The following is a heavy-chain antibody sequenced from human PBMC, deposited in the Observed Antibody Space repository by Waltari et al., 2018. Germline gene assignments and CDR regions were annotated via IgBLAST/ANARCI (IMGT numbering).Heavy chain of an antibody. J-gene: IGHJ3*02. D-gene: IGHD3-22*01. CDR2: INAGNGNT. Sequence: QVQLVQSGAEVKKPGASVKVSCKASGYTFTSYAMLWVRQAPGQRLEWMGWINAGNGNTKYSQKFQGRVTITRDTSASTAYMELSSLRSEDTAVYYCATYYYDSSGYPLRDAFDIWGQGTMVTVSS. CDR3: ATYYYDSSGYPLRDAFDI. CDR1: GYTFTSYA. V-gene: IGHV1-3*01.